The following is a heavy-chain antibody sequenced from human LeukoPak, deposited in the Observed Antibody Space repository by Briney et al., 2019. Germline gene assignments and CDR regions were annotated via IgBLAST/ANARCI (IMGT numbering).Heavy chain of an antibody. J-gene: IGHJ4*02. CDR1: GGSISSYY. CDR2: IYYSGGT. V-gene: IGHV4-59*01. D-gene: IGHD5-12*01. CDR3: ARGQGYSGYDLIDY. Sequence: SETLSLTCTVSGGSISSYYWSWIRQPPGKGLEWIGYIYYSGGTNYNPSLKSRVTISVDTSKNQFSLKLSSVTAADTAVYYCARGQGYSGYDLIDYWGQGTLVTVSS.